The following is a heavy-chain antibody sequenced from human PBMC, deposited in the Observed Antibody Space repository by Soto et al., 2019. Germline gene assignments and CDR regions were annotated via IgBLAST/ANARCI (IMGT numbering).Heavy chain of an antibody. CDR1: GDSVSTNSAT. CDR2: TYYRSNWYT. J-gene: IGHJ5*01. D-gene: IGHD2-8*01. V-gene: IGHV6-1*01. Sequence: SQTLSLTCAISGDSVSTNSATWDRNRQSPSRGLEWLGRTYYRSNWYTDYAVSVKGRITISPDTSNNQLSLQLNSVTPDDTAVYYCARLIGNSWLDSWGQGTLVTVSS. CDR3: ARLIGNSWLDS.